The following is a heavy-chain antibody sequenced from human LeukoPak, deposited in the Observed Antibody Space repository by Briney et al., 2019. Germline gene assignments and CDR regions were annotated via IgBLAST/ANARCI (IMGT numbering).Heavy chain of an antibody. CDR1: GFTLSRYE. D-gene: IGHD6-19*01. Sequence: GGSLRLSCAASGFTLSRYEMNWVRQAPGKGLEWVSYISDSGRTVYYADSVKGRFTISRDNAKNLVYLQMNNLRAEDTALYYCARVSSSGWYSIDYWGQGTLVTVSS. CDR3: ARVSSSGWYSIDY. J-gene: IGHJ4*02. CDR2: ISDSGRTV. V-gene: IGHV3-48*03.